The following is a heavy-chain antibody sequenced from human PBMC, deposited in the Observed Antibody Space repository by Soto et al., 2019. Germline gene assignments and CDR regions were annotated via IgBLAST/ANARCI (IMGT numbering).Heavy chain of an antibody. CDR2: ISGSGGST. CDR3: AKSLIVGATSPWAFDI. CDR1: GFTFSSYA. J-gene: IGHJ3*02. V-gene: IGHV3-23*01. D-gene: IGHD1-26*01. Sequence: GGSLRLSCAASGFTFSSYAMSWVRQAPGKGLEWVSAISGSGGSTYYADSVKGRFTISRDNSKNTLYLQMNSLRAEDTAVYYCAKSLIVGATSPWAFDIWGQGTMVTVSS.